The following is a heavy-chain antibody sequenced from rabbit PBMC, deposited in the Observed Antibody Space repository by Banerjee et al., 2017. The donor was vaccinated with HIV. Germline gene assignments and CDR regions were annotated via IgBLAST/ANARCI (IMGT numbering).Heavy chain of an antibody. V-gene: IGHV1S43*01. CDR3: ARDWAGDSTAYFAL. CDR1: GFSFSSNSY. Sequence: QSLEESGGDLVKPGASLTLTCTASGFSFSSNSYMCWVRQAPGKGLELIACIYTSSGSTWYASWVNGRFTISRSTSLNTVDLKMTSLTVADTATYFCARDWAGDSTAYFALWGPGTLVTVS. CDR2: IYTSSGST. D-gene: IGHD7-1*01. J-gene: IGHJ4*01.